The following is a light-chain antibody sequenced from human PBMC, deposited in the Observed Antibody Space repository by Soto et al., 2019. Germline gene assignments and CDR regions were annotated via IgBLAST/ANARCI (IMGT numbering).Light chain of an antibody. CDR3: QQYNEWLLT. Sequence: ETVTTQSPSTLSVSPGERATLSCRAGRQGSGSSFAWYQQKPGQAPSLLIYVTSTRATGFPARFSGSASGTDFTLTISSLQSEDFAVYYCQQYNEWLLTFGGGTKVDIK. CDR1: RQGSGSS. CDR2: VTS. V-gene: IGKV3-15*01. J-gene: IGKJ4*01.